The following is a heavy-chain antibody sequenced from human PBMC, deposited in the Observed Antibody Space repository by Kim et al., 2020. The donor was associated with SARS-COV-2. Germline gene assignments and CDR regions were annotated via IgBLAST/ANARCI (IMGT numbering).Heavy chain of an antibody. CDR2: ISSSSSYI. V-gene: IGHV3-21*01. J-gene: IGHJ3*02. Sequence: GGSLRLSCAASGFTFSSYSMTWVRQAPGKGLEWVSSISSSSSYIYYADSVKGRFTISRDNAKNSLYLQMNSLRAEDTAVYYCARGYYGSSGYPTSYAFDIWGQGPMVTVAS. D-gene: IGHD3-22*01. CDR3: ARGYYGSSGYPTSYAFDI. CDR1: GFTFSSYS.